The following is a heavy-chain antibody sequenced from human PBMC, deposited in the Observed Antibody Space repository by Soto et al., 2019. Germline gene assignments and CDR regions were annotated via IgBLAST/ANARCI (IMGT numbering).Heavy chain of an antibody. D-gene: IGHD1-26*01. J-gene: IGHJ4*02. CDR3: ASGVVGAAASDD. V-gene: IGHV1-69*06. CDR2: IIPVVGPP. CDR1: GGTFSSYA. Sequence: QVQLVQSGAEVKKPGSSVKVSCKASGGTFSSYAFSWVRQAPGQGLEWVGGIIPVVGPPNYAQELQGRGTLTADKSTSTVYLALSRLRSEGTAVCYCASGVVGAAASDDWCQGTLVTVSS.